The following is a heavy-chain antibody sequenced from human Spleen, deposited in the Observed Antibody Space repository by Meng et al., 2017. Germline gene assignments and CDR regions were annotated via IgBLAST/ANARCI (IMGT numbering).Heavy chain of an antibody. Sequence: QVRLRRGGAGLLKPSETLSLPCVVSGGSFSDYYWSWIRQPPGKGLEWIGEINHSGSTNYNPSLESRATISVDTSQNNLSLKLSSVTAADSAVYYCARGPTTMAHDFDYWGQGTLVTVSS. J-gene: IGHJ4*02. D-gene: IGHD4-11*01. CDR2: INHSGST. V-gene: IGHV4-34*01. CDR3: ARGPTTMAHDFDY. CDR1: GGSFSDYY.